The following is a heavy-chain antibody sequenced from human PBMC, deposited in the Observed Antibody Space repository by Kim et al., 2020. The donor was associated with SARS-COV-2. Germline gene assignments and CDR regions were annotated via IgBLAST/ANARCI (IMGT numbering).Heavy chain of an antibody. J-gene: IGHJ6*02. D-gene: IGHD3-22*01. Sequence: GGSLRLSCAASGFTFSDYYMSWIRQAPGKGLEWVSYISSSSYTNYADSVKGRFTISRDNAKNSLYLQMNSLRAEDTAVYYCARDRGTYYYDSSGSPPYYYYYYGMDVWGQGTTVTVSS. CDR2: ISSSSYT. V-gene: IGHV3-11*06. CDR1: GFTFSDYY. CDR3: ARDRGTYYYDSSGSPPYYYYYYGMDV.